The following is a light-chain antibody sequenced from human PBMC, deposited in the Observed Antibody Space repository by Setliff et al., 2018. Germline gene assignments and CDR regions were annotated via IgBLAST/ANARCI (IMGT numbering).Light chain of an antibody. J-gene: IGLJ1*01. CDR2: GNS. Sequence: SALTHPPSVSGATGQRVTISCTGSSSNIGAGYDVHWYQQLPGTAPKLLIYGNSNRPSGVPDRFSGAKSGTSASLAITGLQAEDAADYYCQSYDSSLNYVFGTGTKVTVL. CDR3: QSYDSSLNYV. V-gene: IGLV1-40*01. CDR1: SSNIGAGYD.